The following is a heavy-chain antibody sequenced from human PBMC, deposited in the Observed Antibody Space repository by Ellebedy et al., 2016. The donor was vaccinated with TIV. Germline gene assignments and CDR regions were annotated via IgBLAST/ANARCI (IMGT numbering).Heavy chain of an antibody. CDR2: IYYSGRT. Sequence: SETLSLTCTVSGGSISSSSYYRGWIRQPPGKGLEWIGSIYYSGRTYYNPSLKSRVTISVDTSKNQFSLKLFSVTAADTAVYYCARRSGTSTWYVYYFDYWGQGTLVTVSS. CDR3: ARRSGTSTWYVYYFDY. D-gene: IGHD6-13*01. J-gene: IGHJ4*02. CDR1: GGSISSSSYY. V-gene: IGHV4-39*01.